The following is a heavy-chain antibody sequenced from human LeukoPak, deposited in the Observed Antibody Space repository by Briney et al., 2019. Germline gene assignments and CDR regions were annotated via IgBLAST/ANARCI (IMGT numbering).Heavy chain of an antibody. CDR2: IYYSGST. J-gene: IGHJ4*02. CDR1: GGSLSSGGYY. D-gene: IGHD3-22*01. CDR3: ARGPTFFYDSGGYPTRYYYFDY. Sequence: SQTLSLTCTVSGGSLSSGGYYWSWIRQHPGKGLECIGYIYYSGSTDYNPSLKSRVSISVDTSKNQFSLKLSSVTAADTAVYYCARGPTFFYDSGGYPTRYYYFDYWGQGTLVTVSS. V-gene: IGHV4-31*03.